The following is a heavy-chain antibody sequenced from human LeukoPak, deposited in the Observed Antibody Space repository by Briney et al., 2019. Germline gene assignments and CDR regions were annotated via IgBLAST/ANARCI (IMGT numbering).Heavy chain of an antibody. J-gene: IGHJ4*02. CDR2: TYYRSKWYN. V-gene: IGHV6-1*01. D-gene: IGHD6-13*01. CDR1: GDSVSSNSAA. Sequence: SQTLSLTSAISGDSVSSNSAAWNWIRQSPSRGLEWLGRTYYRSKWYNDYAVSVKSRITINPDTSKNQFSLQLNSVTPEDTAVYYCAREFGGTIAAAGPLDYWGQGTLVTVSS. CDR3: AREFGGTIAAAGPLDY.